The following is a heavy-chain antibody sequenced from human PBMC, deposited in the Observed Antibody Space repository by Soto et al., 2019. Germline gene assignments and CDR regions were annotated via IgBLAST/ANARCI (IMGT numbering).Heavy chain of an antibody. V-gene: IGHV3-30*03. CDR1: GFTFSSYG. CDR2: ISYDGSNK. Sequence: QVQLVESGGGVVQPGRSLRLSCAASGFTFSSYGMHWVRQAPGTGLEWVAVISYDGSNKYYADSVKGRFTISRDNSKNTLYLQMNSLRADDTAVYYWAIDWLPAPPDAFDIWGQVTMVIVAS. CDR3: AIDWLPAPPDAFDI. J-gene: IGHJ3*02. D-gene: IGHD5-12*01.